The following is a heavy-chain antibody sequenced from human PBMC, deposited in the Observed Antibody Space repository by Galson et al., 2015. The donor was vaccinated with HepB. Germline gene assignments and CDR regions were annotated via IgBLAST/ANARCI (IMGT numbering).Heavy chain of an antibody. J-gene: IGHJ4*02. CDR3: TRAVLRFLEWLALADYFDY. Sequence: SLRLSCAASGFTFGDYAMSWFRQAPGKGLEWVGFIRSKAYGGTTEYAASVKGRFTISRDDSKSIAYLQMNSLKTEDTAVYYCTRAVLRFLEWLALADYFDYWGQGTLVTVSS. CDR2: IRSKAYGGTT. V-gene: IGHV3-49*03. D-gene: IGHD3-3*01. CDR1: GFTFGDYA.